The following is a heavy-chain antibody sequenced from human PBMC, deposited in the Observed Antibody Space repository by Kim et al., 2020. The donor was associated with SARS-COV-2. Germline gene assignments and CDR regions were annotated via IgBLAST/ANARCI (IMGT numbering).Heavy chain of an antibody. CDR2: IRSKAYGGTT. CDR1: GFTFGDYA. V-gene: IGHV3-49*04. J-gene: IGHJ4*02. CDR3: TRDPRWVYNYSPFFDY. D-gene: IGHD1-1*01. Sequence: GGSLRLSCTASGFTFGDYAMSWVRQAPGKGLEWVGFIRSKAYGGTTEYAASVKGRFTISRDDSKSIAYLQMNSLKTEDTAVYYCTRDPRWVYNYSPFFDYWGQGTLVTVSS.